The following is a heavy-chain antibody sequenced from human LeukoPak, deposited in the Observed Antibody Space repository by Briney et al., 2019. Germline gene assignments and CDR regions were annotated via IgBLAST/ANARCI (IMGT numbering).Heavy chain of an antibody. D-gene: IGHD2-8*01. CDR2: ITTYNGNR. CDR3: ARDCSNGVCFPRDY. J-gene: IGHJ4*02. V-gene: IGHV1-18*01. Sequence: ASVKVSCKASGYTLSDYDISWVRQAPGQGLEWVGWITTYNGNRKYAEKFQGRVTMTTDTSTSTYYMEMRSLRSDDTAIYYCARDCSNGVCFPRDYWGQGTQITVST. CDR1: GYTLSDYD.